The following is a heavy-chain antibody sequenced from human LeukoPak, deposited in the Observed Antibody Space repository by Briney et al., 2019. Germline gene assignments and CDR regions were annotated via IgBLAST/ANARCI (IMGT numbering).Heavy chain of an antibody. D-gene: IGHD6-13*01. Sequence: ASVKVSFKASGYTFTSYAMHWVRQAPGQGLEWMGWINAGNGNTKYSQKFQGRVTMTRDTSTSTVYMELSSLRSEDTAVYYCARIWSRIAAAGTAPGYWGQGTLVTVSS. CDR3: ARIWSRIAAAGTAPGY. CDR1: GYTFTSYA. J-gene: IGHJ4*02. V-gene: IGHV1-3*01. CDR2: INAGNGNT.